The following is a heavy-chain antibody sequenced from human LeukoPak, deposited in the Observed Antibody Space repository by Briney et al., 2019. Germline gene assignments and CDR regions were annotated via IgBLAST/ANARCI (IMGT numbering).Heavy chain of an antibody. J-gene: IGHJ4*02. Sequence: SETLSLTCTVSGGSISSYYWSWIRQPPGKGLEWIGYIYYSGSTNYNPSLNSRVTISVDASKNQFSLRLSSVTAADTAVYYCARYGITIVRGGKYYFDSWGQGTLVTVSS. CDR2: IYYSGST. CDR1: GGSISSYY. D-gene: IGHD3-10*01. V-gene: IGHV4-59*08. CDR3: ARYGITIVRGGKYYFDS.